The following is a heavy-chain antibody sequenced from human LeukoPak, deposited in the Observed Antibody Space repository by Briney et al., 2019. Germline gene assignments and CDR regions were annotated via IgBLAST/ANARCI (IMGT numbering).Heavy chain of an antibody. CDR2: ISGSGGST. CDR3: AKGPLWIGELLEWYFDY. J-gene: IGHJ4*02. V-gene: IGHV3-23*01. Sequence: GGSLRLSCAASGFTFSSYAMSWVRQAPGKGLEWVSSISGSGGSTYYADSVKGRFTISRDNSKNTLYLQMNSLRAEDTAVYYCAKGPLWIGELLEWYFDYWGQGTLVTVSS. D-gene: IGHD3-10*01. CDR1: GFTFSSYA.